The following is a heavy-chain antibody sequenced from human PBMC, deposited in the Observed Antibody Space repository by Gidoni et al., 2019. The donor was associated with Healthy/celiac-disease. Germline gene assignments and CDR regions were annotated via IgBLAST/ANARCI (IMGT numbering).Heavy chain of an antibody. CDR2: INHSGST. D-gene: IGHD3-10*01. V-gene: IGHV4-34*01. Sequence: GKGLEWIGEINHSGSTNYNPSLKSRVTISVDTSKNQFSLKLSSVTAADTAVYYCARGRGMSYWGQGTLVTVSS. CDR3: ARGRGMSY. J-gene: IGHJ4*02.